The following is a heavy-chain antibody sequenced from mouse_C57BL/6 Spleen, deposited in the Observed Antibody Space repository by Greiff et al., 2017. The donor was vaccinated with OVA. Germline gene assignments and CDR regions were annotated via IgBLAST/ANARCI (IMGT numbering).Heavy chain of an antibody. D-gene: IGHD2-5*01. Sequence: ESGPGILQPSQTLSLTCSFSGFSLSTFGMGVGWIRPPPGKGLEWLAHIWWDDDKYYNTALKSRLTISKDTSNNQVFLKIANVDTADTATYYCARIARDSNSRYLDYWGQGTTLTVSS. CDR3: ARIARDSNSRYLDY. CDR1: GFSLSTFGMG. V-gene: IGHV8-8*01. J-gene: IGHJ2*01. CDR2: IWWDDDK.